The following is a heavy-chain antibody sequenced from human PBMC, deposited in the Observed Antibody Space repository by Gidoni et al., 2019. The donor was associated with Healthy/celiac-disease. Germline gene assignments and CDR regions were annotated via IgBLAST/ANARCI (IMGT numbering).Heavy chain of an antibody. V-gene: IGHV4-34*01. J-gene: IGHJ3*02. CDR3: ARPQENYSSGWYWKFSRVAFDI. CDR1: GGSFSGYY. Sequence: QVQLQQWGAGLLKPSETLSLTCAVYGGSFSGYYWSWIRQPPGKGLEWIGEINHSGSTNYNPSLKSRVTISVDTSKNQFSLKLSSVTAADTAVYYCARPQENYSSGWYWKFSRVAFDIWGQGTMVTVSS. D-gene: IGHD6-19*01. CDR2: INHSGST.